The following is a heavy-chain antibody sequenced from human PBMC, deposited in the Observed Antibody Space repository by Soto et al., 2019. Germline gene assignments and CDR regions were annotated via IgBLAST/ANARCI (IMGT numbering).Heavy chain of an antibody. CDR3: ARGPPLNYDILTGYQGYWFDP. D-gene: IGHD3-9*01. Sequence: VKVSCKASGGTFSSYAISWVRQAPGQGLEWMGGIIPIFGTANYAQKFQGRVTITADESTSTAYMELSSLRSEDTAVYYCARGPPLNYDILTGYQGYWFDPWGQGTLVTVSS. CDR1: GGTFSSYA. CDR2: IIPIFGTA. V-gene: IGHV1-69*01. J-gene: IGHJ5*02.